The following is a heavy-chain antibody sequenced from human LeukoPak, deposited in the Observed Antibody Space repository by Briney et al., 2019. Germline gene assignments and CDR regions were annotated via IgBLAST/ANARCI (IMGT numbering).Heavy chain of an antibody. Sequence: GGSLRLSCAASGFTFSSYAMSWVRQAPGKGLEWVSSISSSSTYIYYADSLKGRFTISRDNAKNSLYLQMNSLRVEDTAVYYCARVVGGTSGAFDIWGQGTMVTVSS. J-gene: IGHJ3*02. CDR2: ISSSSTYI. D-gene: IGHD1-26*01. CDR3: ARVVGGTSGAFDI. CDR1: GFTFSSYA. V-gene: IGHV3-21*01.